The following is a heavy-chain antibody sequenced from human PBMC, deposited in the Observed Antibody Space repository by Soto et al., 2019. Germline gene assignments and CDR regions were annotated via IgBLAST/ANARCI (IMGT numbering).Heavy chain of an antibody. V-gene: IGHV3-23*01. J-gene: IGHJ4*02. CDR2: IGGSGGNR. CDR1: GFTFNAYA. D-gene: IGHD4-4*01. Sequence: EVQLLESGGGLVQPGGSLRLSCAASGFTFNAYAMTWVRQAPRKGLEWVSAIGGSGGNRYYAASVKGRFTISRDNSKHTLDLQMSRLRVEDTAVYYCARVASDYINSVDHWGQGILVTVSS. CDR3: ARVASDYINSVDH.